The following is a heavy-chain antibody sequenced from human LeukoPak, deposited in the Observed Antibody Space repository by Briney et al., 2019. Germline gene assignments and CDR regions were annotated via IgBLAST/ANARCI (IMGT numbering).Heavy chain of an antibody. V-gene: IGHV3-30*18. CDR1: GFTFSSYG. Sequence: SCKASGFTFSSYGMHWVRQAPGKGLEWVAVISYDGSNKYYADSVKGRFTISRDNSKNTLYLQMNSLRAEDTAVYYCAKDVNWNDHYFDYWGQGTLVTVSS. D-gene: IGHD1-1*01. CDR3: AKDVNWNDHYFDY. CDR2: ISYDGSNK. J-gene: IGHJ4*02.